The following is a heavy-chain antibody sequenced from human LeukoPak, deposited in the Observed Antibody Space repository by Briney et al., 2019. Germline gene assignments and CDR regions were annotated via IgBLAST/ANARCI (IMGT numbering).Heavy chain of an antibody. CDR2: ISAYNGNT. Sequence: ASVKVSCKASGYTFITYGISWVRQAPGQGLEWMGWISAYNGNTNYAQKFQGRATMTTDTSTSTAYMELRSLRSDDTAVYYCARGYSRFGESTDAFDIWGQGTMVTVSS. V-gene: IGHV1-18*01. CDR1: GYTFITYG. CDR3: ARGYSRFGESTDAFDI. D-gene: IGHD3-10*01. J-gene: IGHJ3*02.